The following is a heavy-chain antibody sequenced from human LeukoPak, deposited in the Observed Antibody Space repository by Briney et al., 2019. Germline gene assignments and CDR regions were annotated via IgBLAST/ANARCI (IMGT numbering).Heavy chain of an antibody. Sequence: GGSLRLSCAASGFTFSSYAMHWVRQAPGKGLEWVAVISYDGSNKYYVDSVKGRFTISRDNSKNTLYLQMNSLRAEDTAVYYCARDRGYGVFYYYYYYGMDVWGQGTTVTVSS. CDR2: ISYDGSNK. D-gene: IGHD4-17*01. CDR3: ARDRGYGVFYYYYYYGMDV. V-gene: IGHV3-30-3*01. J-gene: IGHJ6*02. CDR1: GFTFSSYA.